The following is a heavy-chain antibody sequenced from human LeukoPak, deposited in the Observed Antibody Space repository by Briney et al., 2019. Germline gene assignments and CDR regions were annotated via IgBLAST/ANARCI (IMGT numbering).Heavy chain of an antibody. V-gene: IGHV3-48*01. J-gene: IGHJ4*02. CDR3: AKDSHTSGWYYFDY. Sequence: GGSLRLSCAASGFTFSSYSMNWVRRAPGKGLEWVSYISSSSSTIYYADSVKGRFTISRDNSKNTPYLQMNSLRAEDTAVYYCAKDSHTSGWYYFDYWGQGTLVTVSS. CDR2: ISSSSSTI. D-gene: IGHD6-19*01. CDR1: GFTFSSYS.